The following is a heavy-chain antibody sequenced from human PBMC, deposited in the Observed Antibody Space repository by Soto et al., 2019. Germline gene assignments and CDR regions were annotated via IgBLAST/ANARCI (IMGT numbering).Heavy chain of an antibody. Sequence: QVQLVQSGAEVKKPGASVKVSCKTSGYSFSTYDINWVRQATGQGLEWMGWMNPSSGDTGYAQKCQGRVAMTRDTSKTTAYMELYSVRSDYTAVYYCAKVSRRGSAIDFDYWGQGTLVTVSP. D-gene: IGHD3-10*01. CDR1: GYSFSTYD. CDR2: MNPSSGDT. CDR3: AKVSRRGSAIDFDY. V-gene: IGHV1-8*01. J-gene: IGHJ4*02.